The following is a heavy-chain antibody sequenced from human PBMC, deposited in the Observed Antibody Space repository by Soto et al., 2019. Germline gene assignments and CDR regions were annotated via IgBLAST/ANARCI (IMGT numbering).Heavy chain of an antibody. CDR3: ARELERVFDY. Sequence: QVQLVESGGGVVQPGRSLRLSCVASGFTFSSYAMHWVRQSPGKGLEWVAVIAYDGRNKYYADSVKGPFTISRDNSKNTLYLQMNRLRIEDTAVYYCARELERVFDYWGQGTLVTVSS. J-gene: IGHJ4*02. D-gene: IGHD1-1*01. CDR2: IAYDGRNK. V-gene: IGHV3-30*04. CDR1: GFTFSSYA.